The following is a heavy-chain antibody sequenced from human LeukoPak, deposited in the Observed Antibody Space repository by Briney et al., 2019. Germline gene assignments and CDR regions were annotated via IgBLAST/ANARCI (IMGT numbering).Heavy chain of an antibody. CDR2: INTNTGNP. J-gene: IGHJ3*02. CDR3: AKFGIVGATPQAFDI. D-gene: IGHD1-26*01. CDR1: GYTFTSYA. Sequence: ASVKVSCKASGYTFTSYAMNWVRQAPGQGLEWMGWINTNTGNPTYAQGFTGRFVFSLDTSVSTAYLQISSLKAEDTAVYCCAKFGIVGATPQAFDIWGQGTMVTVSS. V-gene: IGHV7-4-1*02.